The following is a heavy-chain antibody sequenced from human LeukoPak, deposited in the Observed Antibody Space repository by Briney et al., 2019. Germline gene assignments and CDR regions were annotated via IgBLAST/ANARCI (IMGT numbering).Heavy chain of an antibody. J-gene: IGHJ4*02. CDR1: GGSITSSSYY. V-gene: IGHV4-39*01. Sequence: PSETLSLTCTVSGGSITSSSYYWGWIRQPPGKGLEWIGSIYYSGSTYYNPSLKSRVTISVDTSKNQFSLKLSSVTAADTAVYYCANGPVETATPTNRFFDYWGQGTLVTVSS. D-gene: IGHD2-21*02. CDR2: IYYSGST. CDR3: ANGPVETATPTNRFFDY.